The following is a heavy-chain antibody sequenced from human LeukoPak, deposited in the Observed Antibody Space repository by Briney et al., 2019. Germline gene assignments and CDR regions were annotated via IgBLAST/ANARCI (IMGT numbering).Heavy chain of an antibody. J-gene: IGHJ4*02. D-gene: IGHD5-18*01. V-gene: IGHV1-46*01. Sequence: ASVKVSCKAFGYTFTSYYMHWVRQAPGQGLEWMGRINPSGGSTSYAQKFQGRVTMTRDTSSGTVYMDLSSLRSEDTAVYYCARVDTSMAPYYFDYWGQGTLVTVSS. CDR1: GYTFTSYY. CDR2: INPSGGST. CDR3: ARVDTSMAPYYFDY.